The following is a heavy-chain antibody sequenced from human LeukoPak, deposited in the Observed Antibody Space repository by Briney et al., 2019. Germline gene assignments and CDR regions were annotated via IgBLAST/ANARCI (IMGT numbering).Heavy chain of an antibody. CDR1: GFTFSGYS. CDR3: ARVYHDSSGYGMDV. V-gene: IGHV3-21*01. Sequence: GGSLRLSCAASGFTFSGYSMNWVRQAPGKGLEWVSFITTSSSYIYYADSVKGRFTISRDNTKNSLYLQMNSLRAEDTAVYHCARVYHDSSGYGMDVWGQGTTVTVPS. CDR2: ITTSSSYI. J-gene: IGHJ6*02. D-gene: IGHD3-22*01.